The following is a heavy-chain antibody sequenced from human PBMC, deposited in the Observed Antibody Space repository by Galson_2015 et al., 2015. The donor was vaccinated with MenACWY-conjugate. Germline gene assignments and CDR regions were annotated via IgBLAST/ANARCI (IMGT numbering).Heavy chain of an antibody. D-gene: IGHD2-21*02. CDR3: VRALNGDADY. J-gene: IGHJ4*02. CDR1: GFTFSSHW. V-gene: IGHV3-74*01. Sequence: SLRLSCEGSGFTFSSHWMHWVRQPPGEGLDWVSRMNGDGSIIDYADSVKGRFTTSRDKAKNMVFLQMDSLRAEDTAVYYCVRALNGDADYWGQGTLVTVSS. CDR2: MNGDGSII.